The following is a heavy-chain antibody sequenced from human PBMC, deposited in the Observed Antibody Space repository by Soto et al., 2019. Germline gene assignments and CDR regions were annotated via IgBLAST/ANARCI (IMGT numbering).Heavy chain of an antibody. V-gene: IGHV4-30-4*02. Sequence: SETLSLTCTVSGGSISSSDSYWSWIRQPPGKGLEWIGYINSSGRTYYNSSLKSRVTISVDTSKNQFSLKLSSVTAADTAVYYCARSPEYSSSSNYFDYWGQGTLVTVSS. CDR3: ARSPEYSSSSNYFDY. J-gene: IGHJ4*02. D-gene: IGHD6-6*01. CDR2: INSSGRT. CDR1: GGSISSSDSY.